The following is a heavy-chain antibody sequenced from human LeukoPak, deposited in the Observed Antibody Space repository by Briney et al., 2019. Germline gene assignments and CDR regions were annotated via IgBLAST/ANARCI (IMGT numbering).Heavy chain of an antibody. CDR1: GFTFSSYG. Sequence: GGSLRLSCAASGFTFSSYGMHWVRQAPGKGLEWVAFIRYDGSNKYYADSVKGRFTISRDNSKNTPYLQMNSLRAEDTAVYYCAKDRARIQLWLRSFDYWGQGTLVTVSS. D-gene: IGHD5-18*01. CDR2: IRYDGSNK. J-gene: IGHJ4*02. CDR3: AKDRARIQLWLRSFDY. V-gene: IGHV3-30*02.